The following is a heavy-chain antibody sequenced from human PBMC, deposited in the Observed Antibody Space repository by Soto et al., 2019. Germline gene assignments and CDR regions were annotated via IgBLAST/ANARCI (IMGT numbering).Heavy chain of an antibody. V-gene: IGHV3-21*01. CDR2: ISRSATHL. CDR1: GFTFSSFG. D-gene: IGHD3-16*01. CDR3: ARDSPLGGMMKAFDI. J-gene: IGHJ3*02. Sequence: EVQLVESGGGLVKPGGSLRLSCAASGFTFSSFGINWVRQAPGKGLEWVSSISRSATHLYYGDSVKGRFTISRDNAKNSLYLQMDRLRAEDTGVYYCARDSPLGGMMKAFDIRGQGTVVTVSS.